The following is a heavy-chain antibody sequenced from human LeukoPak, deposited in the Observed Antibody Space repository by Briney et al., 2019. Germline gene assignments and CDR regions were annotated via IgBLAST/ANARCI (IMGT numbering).Heavy chain of an antibody. J-gene: IGHJ4*02. D-gene: IGHD5-18*01. CDR2: INPNSGGT. CDR1: GYTFTGYY. Sequence: WASVKVSCKASGYTFTGYYMHWVRQAPGQGLEWMGWINPNSGGTNYAQKFQGRVTMTRDTSISTAYMELSRLRSDDTAVYYCARGIGYSYVTSFDYWGQGTLVTVSS. V-gene: IGHV1-2*02. CDR3: ARGIGYSYVTSFDY.